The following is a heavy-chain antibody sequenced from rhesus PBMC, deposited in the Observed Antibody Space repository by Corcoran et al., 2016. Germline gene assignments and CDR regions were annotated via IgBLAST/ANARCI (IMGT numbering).Heavy chain of an antibody. J-gene: IGHJ4*01. CDR1: GGSISGYYY. V-gene: IGHV4-73*01. CDR3: ARNIVGTLYFDY. D-gene: IGHD5-24*01. Sequence: QVQLQQWGEGLVKPSETLSLTCAVYGGSISGYYYWSWIRQPPGKGLEWIGYIYGKSASTNYNPTLKDRVTSSKDTAKSPFSLKLSSVTAADTAVDYCARNIVGTLYFDYWGQGVLVTVSS. CDR2: IYGKSAST.